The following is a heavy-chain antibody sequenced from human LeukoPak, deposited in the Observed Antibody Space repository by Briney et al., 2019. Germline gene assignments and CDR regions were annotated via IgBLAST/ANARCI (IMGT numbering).Heavy chain of an antibody. CDR1: GGSFSGYY. Sequence: SETLSLTCAVYGGSFSGYYWSWIRQPPGKGLEWIGEINHSGSTNYNPSLKSRVTISVDTSKNQFSLKPSSVTAADTAVYHCARGRYRYYDILTGYYSSYYYYGMDVWGQGTTVTVSS. V-gene: IGHV4-34*01. CDR2: INHSGST. CDR3: ARGRYRYYDILTGYYSSYYYYGMDV. J-gene: IGHJ6*02. D-gene: IGHD3-9*01.